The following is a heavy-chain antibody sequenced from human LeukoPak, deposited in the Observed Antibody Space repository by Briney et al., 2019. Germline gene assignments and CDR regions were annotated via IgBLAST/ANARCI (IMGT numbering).Heavy chain of an antibody. CDR3: ARGPPVTPYYYDSSGYFFDY. V-gene: IGHV1-18*01. CDR2: ISAYNGNT. J-gene: IGHJ4*02. D-gene: IGHD3-22*01. Sequence: GASVKVSCKASGYTFTSYGISWVRQAPGQGLEWMGWISAYNGNTNYAQKLQGRVTMTTDTSTSTAYMELRSLRSDDTAVYYCARGPPVTPYYYDSSGYFFDYWGQGTLVTVSS. CDR1: GYTFTSYG.